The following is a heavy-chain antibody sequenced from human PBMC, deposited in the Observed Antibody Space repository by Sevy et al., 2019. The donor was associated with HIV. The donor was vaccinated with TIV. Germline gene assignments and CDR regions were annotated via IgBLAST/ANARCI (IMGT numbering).Heavy chain of an antibody. CDR1: GFTFSKYS. Sequence: GESLKISCAASGFTFSKYSMSWVRQPPGKGLEWVSTFSFGCGEINYADSVKGRFTISRDNSKSSVYLPMNNLRPEDTAVYYCAREGCTKPHDYWGQGTMVTVSS. J-gene: IGHJ4*02. V-gene: IGHV3-23*01. D-gene: IGHD2-8*01. CDR3: AREGCTKPHDY. CDR2: FSFGCGEI.